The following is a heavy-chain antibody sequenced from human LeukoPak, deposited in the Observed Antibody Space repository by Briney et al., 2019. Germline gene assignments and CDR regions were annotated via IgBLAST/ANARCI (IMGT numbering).Heavy chain of an antibody. CDR1: GGSVSSGSYY. V-gene: IGHV4-61*01. CDR3: ARARYQGGSYFDY. J-gene: IGHJ4*02. D-gene: IGHD2-2*01. CDR2: IYYSGST. Sequence: SETLSLTCTVSGGSVSSGSYYWGWIRQPPGKGLEWIGYIYYSGSTNYNPSLKSRVTISVDTSKNQFSLKLSSVTAADTAVYYCARARYQGGSYFDYWGQGTLVTVSS.